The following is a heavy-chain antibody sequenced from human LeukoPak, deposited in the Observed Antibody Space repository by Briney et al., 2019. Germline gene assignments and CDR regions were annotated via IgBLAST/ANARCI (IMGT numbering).Heavy chain of an antibody. CDR1: GYSISSGYY. V-gene: IGHV4-38-2*02. J-gene: IGHJ4*02. CDR3: ARGYWFYFDY. D-gene: IGHD2-8*02. Sequence: PSETLSLTCTVSGYSISSGYYWGWIRQPPGKGLEWIGSIYHSGSTYYNPSLKSRVTISADTSKNQFSLKLSSVTAADTAVCYCARGYWFYFDYWGQGTLVTVSS. CDR2: IYHSGST.